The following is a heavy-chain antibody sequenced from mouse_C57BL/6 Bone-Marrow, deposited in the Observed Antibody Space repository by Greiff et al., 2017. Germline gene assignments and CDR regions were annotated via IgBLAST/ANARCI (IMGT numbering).Heavy chain of an antibody. Sequence: QVQLKQSGAELARPGASVKLSCKASGYTFTSYGISWVKQRPGQGLEWIGEIYPRSGNTYYNEKFKGKATLTADKSSSTAYMELRSLTSEDSAVYFCARFTTVVEVRFAYWGQGTLVTVSA. CDR2: IYPRSGNT. J-gene: IGHJ3*01. CDR3: ARFTTVVEVRFAY. CDR1: GYTFTSYG. D-gene: IGHD1-1*01. V-gene: IGHV1-81*01.